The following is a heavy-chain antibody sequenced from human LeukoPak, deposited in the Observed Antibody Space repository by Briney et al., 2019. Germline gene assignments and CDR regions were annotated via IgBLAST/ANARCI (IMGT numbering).Heavy chain of an antibody. D-gene: IGHD3-22*01. Sequence: ASVKVSCKASGGTFSSYAISWVRQAPGQGPEWMGGIIPIFGTANYAQKFQGRVTITADESTSTAYMELSSLRSEDTAVYYCARAGARNYDSSGYHPYYFDYWGQGTLVTVSS. CDR2: IIPIFGTA. V-gene: IGHV1-69*13. J-gene: IGHJ4*02. CDR3: ARAGARNYDSSGYHPYYFDY. CDR1: GGTFSSYA.